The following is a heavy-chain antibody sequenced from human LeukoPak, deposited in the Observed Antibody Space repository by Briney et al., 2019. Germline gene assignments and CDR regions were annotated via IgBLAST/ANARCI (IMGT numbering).Heavy chain of an antibody. D-gene: IGHD3-22*01. Sequence: PGGSVRLSCAASGFTFSSYGMHWVRQAPGKGLEWVAVIWYDGSNKYYADSVKGRFTISRDNSKNTLYLQMNSLRAEDTAVYYCAKGEDSGYYDYWGQGTVVTVSS. CDR2: IWYDGSNK. CDR3: AKGEDSGYYDY. V-gene: IGHV3-33*06. CDR1: GFTFSSYG. J-gene: IGHJ4*02.